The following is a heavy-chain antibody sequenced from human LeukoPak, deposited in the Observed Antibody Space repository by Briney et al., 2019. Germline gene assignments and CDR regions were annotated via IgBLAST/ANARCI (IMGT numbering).Heavy chain of an antibody. D-gene: IGHD4/OR15-4a*01. J-gene: IGHJ4*02. CDR3: AGGSYGAVDY. CDR2: ISSFSSTI. V-gene: IGHV3-48*02. CDR1: GFXFSSYS. Sequence: GGSLRLSCAASGFXFSSYSINWVRQAPGKGLEWVSYISSFSSTIYYADSVKGRFTISRDNAKNSLYLQMNSLRDEDTAVYYCAGGSYGAVDYWGQVTLVTISS.